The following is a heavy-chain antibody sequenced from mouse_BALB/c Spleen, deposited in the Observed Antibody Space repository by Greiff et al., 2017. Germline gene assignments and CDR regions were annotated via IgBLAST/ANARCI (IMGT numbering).Heavy chain of an antibody. J-gene: IGHJ2*01. V-gene: IGHV5-6-5*01. CDR3: ARGIRLRDY. CDR1: GFTFSSYA. CDR2: ISRGGST. Sequence: EVMLVESGGGLVKPGGSLKLSCAASGFTFSSYAMSWVRQTPEKRLEWVASISRGGSTYYPDSVKGRFTISRDNARNILYLQMSSLRSEDTAMYYCARGIRLRDYWGQGTTLTVSS. D-gene: IGHD1-2*01.